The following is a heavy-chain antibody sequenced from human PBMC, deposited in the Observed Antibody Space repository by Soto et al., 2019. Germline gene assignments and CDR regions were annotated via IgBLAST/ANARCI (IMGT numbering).Heavy chain of an antibody. J-gene: IGHJ6*02. D-gene: IGHD1-7*01. CDR3: ARDHRNYFYSYGMDV. Sequence: SETLSLTCTVSGGSISSGGYYWSWIRQQPGKGLEWIGYIYYSGSTYYNPSLKSRVTISVDTSKNQFSLKLSSVTAADTAVYYCARDHRNYFYSYGMDVWGQGTTVTVSS. CDR1: GGSISSGGYY. CDR2: IYYSGST. V-gene: IGHV4-31*03.